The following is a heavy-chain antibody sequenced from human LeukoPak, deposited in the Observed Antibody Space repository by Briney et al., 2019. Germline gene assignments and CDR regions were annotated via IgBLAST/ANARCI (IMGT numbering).Heavy chain of an antibody. CDR3: AKTRDYGEYFDY. J-gene: IGHJ4*02. CDR2: ISGSSSNI. CDR1: GFTFSSYA. V-gene: IGHV3-23*01. D-gene: IGHD4-17*01. Sequence: GGSLRLSCAASGFTFSSYAMNWVRQAPGKGLEWVSAISGSSSNIYYADFVKGRFTISRDNSKNTLYLQMNSLRAEDTAIYYCAKTRDYGEYFDYWGQGTLVTVSS.